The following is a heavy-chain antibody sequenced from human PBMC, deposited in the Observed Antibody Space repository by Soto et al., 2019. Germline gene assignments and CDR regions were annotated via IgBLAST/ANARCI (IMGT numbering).Heavy chain of an antibody. CDR2: IIPIFGTA. CDR1: GGTFTNYA. CDR3: ARAIVGPTTTGWLDP. D-gene: IGHD1-26*01. Sequence: GASVKVSCKASGGTFTNYAFSWVRQAPGQGLEWMGGIIPIFGTANYAQKFQGRVTITADESTSTAYMELSSLRFEDTAVYYCARAIVGPTTTGWLDPWGQGTLVTVSS. V-gene: IGHV1-69*13. J-gene: IGHJ5*02.